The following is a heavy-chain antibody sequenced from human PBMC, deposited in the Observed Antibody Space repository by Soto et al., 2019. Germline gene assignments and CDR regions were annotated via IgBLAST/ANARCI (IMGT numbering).Heavy chain of an antibody. CDR1: GDSMNTYY. J-gene: IGHJ4*02. V-gene: IGHV4-59*01. CDR3: ARSHTYGAQRFDY. Sequence: ETLSLTCSVSGDSMNTYYLTWIRQSPGKGLEWIGYIFDSGTTDYNASLRGRVTISLDASKNQFSLNLRYVTAADTAMYYCARSHTYGAQRFDYWGQGTLVTVSS. CDR2: IFDSGTT. D-gene: IGHD3-10*01.